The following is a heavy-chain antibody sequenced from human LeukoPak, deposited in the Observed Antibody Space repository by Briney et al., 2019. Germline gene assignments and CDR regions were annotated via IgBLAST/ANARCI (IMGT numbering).Heavy chain of an antibody. J-gene: IGHJ4*02. CDR1: GFTFSSFS. CDR3: AKDSVTTRDY. V-gene: IGHV3-21*04. Sequence: GGSLRLSCAASGFTFSSFSMNWVRQAPGKGLDWVSTIGSGSRYIYYAESVKGRFTISRDNSKNTLYLQMNSLRAEDTAVYYCAKDSVTTRDYWGQGTLVTVSS. CDR2: IGSGSRYI. D-gene: IGHD4-17*01.